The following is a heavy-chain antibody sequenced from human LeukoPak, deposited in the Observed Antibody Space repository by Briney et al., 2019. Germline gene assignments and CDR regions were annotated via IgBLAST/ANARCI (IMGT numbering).Heavy chain of an antibody. CDR2: ISYDGSKK. J-gene: IGHJ5*02. D-gene: IGHD2-2*01. Sequence: GGSLRLSCAASGFTFSNYGMHWVRQAPGKGLEWVAVISYDGSKKYYADSVQGRFSISRDNSKNTLYLQMNSLRTEDTAVYYCAKDSGTAVESGASWFDPWGQGTLVTVSS. CDR3: AKDSGTAVESGASWFDP. V-gene: IGHV3-30*18. CDR1: GFTFSNYG.